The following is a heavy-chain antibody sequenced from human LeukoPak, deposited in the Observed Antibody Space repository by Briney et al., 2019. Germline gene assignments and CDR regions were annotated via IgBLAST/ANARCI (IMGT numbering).Heavy chain of an antibody. CDR3: ARQDIVVVPAAIAESITLPDY. J-gene: IGHJ4*02. V-gene: IGHV4-39*01. Sequence: GSLRLSCAASGFTFSSYWMSWVRQAPGKGLEWIGSIYYSGSTYYNPSLKSRVTISVDTSKNQFSLKLSSVTAADTAVYYCARQDIVVVPAAIAESITLPDYWGQGTLVTVSS. D-gene: IGHD2-2*01. CDR1: GFTFSSYW. CDR2: IYYSGST.